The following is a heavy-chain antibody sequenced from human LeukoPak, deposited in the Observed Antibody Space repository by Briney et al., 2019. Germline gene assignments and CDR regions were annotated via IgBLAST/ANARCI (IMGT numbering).Heavy chain of an antibody. Sequence: PGGSLRLSCAASGFTVSSNYMSWVRQAPGKGLEWVSSISSSSSYIYYADSVKGRFTISRDNAKNSLYLQMNSLRAEDTAVYYCARDSPAITMIVVRGAFDIWGQGTMVTVSS. CDR2: ISSSSSYI. CDR1: GFTVSSNY. V-gene: IGHV3-21*01. D-gene: IGHD3-22*01. CDR3: ARDSPAITMIVVRGAFDI. J-gene: IGHJ3*02.